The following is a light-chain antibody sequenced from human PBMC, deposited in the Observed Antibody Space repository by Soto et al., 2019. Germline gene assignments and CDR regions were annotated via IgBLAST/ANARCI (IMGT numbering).Light chain of an antibody. CDR3: LQHRSYTLT. J-gene: IGKJ4*01. CDR2: AAS. V-gene: IGKV1-17*03. Sequence: DIQMTQSPSAMSSSLGDRVTITCRASQGIDNYLAWFQQKPGKVPQRLIYAASTLQSGVPSRFSGNGSGTEFTLTISSLQTEDFATYYRLQHRSYTLTFGGGTKVDIK. CDR1: QGIDNY.